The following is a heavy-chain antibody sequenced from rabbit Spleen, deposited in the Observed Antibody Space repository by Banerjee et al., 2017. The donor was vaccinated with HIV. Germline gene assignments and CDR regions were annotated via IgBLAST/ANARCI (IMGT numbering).Heavy chain of an antibody. J-gene: IGHJ4*01. V-gene: IGHV1S47*01. CDR1: VFDLNTYG. CDR3: VSGASSSAYYSL. D-gene: IGHD1-1*01. CDR2: IDAGFGAT. Sequence: QEQLGESGGGLVQPGGSLKLSCKAAVFDLNTYGVSWVRQAPGKGLEWIGYIDAGFGATYYAPWVSGRFTISSHTDQSTMYLQLTSLTAADTAAYFCVSGASSSAYYSLWGPGTIVTVS.